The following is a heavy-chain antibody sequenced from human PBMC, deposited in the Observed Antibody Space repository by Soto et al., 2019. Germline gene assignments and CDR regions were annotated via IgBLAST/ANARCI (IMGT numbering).Heavy chain of an antibody. J-gene: IGHJ4*02. CDR1: GFTFSSYG. CDR3: AKDAAEIPYDDFWSGYLQLDPFDY. D-gene: IGHD3-3*01. Sequence: QVQLVESGGGVVQPGRSLRLSCAASGFTFSSYGMHWVRQAPGKGLEWVAVISYDGSNKYYADSVKGRFTISRDNTKNTLYLQMNSLRAEDTAVYYCAKDAAEIPYDDFWSGYLQLDPFDYWGQETQVTVSS. CDR2: ISYDGSNK. V-gene: IGHV3-30*18.